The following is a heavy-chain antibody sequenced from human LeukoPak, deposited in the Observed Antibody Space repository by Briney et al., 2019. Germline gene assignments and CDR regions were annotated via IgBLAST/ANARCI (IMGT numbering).Heavy chain of an antibody. CDR2: INPNSGGT. CDR1: GYTFTDCY. D-gene: IGHD2-15*01. J-gene: IGHJ4*02. CDR3: ARPSSVVAATLNFDY. Sequence: ASVKVSCKASGYTFTDCYMHWVRQAPGQGLEWMGWINPNSGGTNYAQKFQGRVTMTRDTSISTAYMELSRLRSDDTAVYYCARPSSVVAATLNFDYWGQGTLVTVSS. V-gene: IGHV1-2*02.